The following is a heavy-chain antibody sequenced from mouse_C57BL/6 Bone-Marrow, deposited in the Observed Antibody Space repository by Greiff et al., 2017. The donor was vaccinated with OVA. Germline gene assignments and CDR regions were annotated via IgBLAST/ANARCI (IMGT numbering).Heavy chain of an antibody. J-gene: IGHJ1*03. CDR1: GYSITSGYY. CDR2: ISYDGSN. V-gene: IGHV3-6*01. D-gene: IGHD1-1*01. Sequence: DVKLQESGPGLVKPSQSLSLTCSVTGYSITSGYYWNWIRQFPGNKLEWMGYISYDGSNNYNPSLKNRISITRDTSKNQFFLKLNSVTTEDTATYYCARGFITPWYFDVWGTGTTVTVSS. CDR3: ARGFITPWYFDV.